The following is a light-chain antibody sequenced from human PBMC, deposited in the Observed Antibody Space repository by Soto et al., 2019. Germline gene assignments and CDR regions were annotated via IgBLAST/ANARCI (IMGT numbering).Light chain of an antibody. CDR3: SSYTSSSTVL. CDR2: DVS. J-gene: IGLJ2*01. Sequence: QSALTQPAYVSGSPGQSITISCTGTSSDVGGYNYVSWYQQHPGKAPKLMIYDVSNRPSRVSNRFSGSKSGNTASLTISGLQAEDEADYYCSSYTSSSTVLFGGGTKLTVL. V-gene: IGLV2-14*01. CDR1: SSDVGGYNY.